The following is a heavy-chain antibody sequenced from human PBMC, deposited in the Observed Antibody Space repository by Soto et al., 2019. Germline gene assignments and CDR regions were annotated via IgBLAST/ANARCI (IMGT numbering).Heavy chain of an antibody. CDR1: GFTFSHAW. D-gene: IGHD6-19*01. CDR2: IKSISDGETT. Sequence: LLVESGGGFVQPGGSLRLSCVASGFTFSHAWMDWVRQAPGKGLVWVGRIKSISDGETTNYAASVAGRFTISRDDSKNTLFLHVNSLKTEDTGVYYCTRRIAVAGTYYFDYWGQGTLVTVSS. J-gene: IGHJ4*02. CDR3: TRRIAVAGTYYFDY. V-gene: IGHV3-15*07.